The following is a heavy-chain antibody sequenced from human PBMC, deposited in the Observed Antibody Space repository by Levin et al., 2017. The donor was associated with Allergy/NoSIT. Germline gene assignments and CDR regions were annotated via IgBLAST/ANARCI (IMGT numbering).Heavy chain of an antibody. CDR2: VNCNSGDT. CDR1: GYTFTDHY. D-gene: IGHD4-17*01. J-gene: IGHJ4*02. Sequence: EASVKVSCKAAGYTFTDHYMHWVRQAPGQGLEWMGWVNCNSGDTHYAQKFQDRVTMTRDTSITTAYIEVSSLRFDDTALYFCARNDYGDYVQNFDYWGQGTLVTVSS. V-gene: IGHV1-2*02. CDR3: ARNDYGDYVQNFDY.